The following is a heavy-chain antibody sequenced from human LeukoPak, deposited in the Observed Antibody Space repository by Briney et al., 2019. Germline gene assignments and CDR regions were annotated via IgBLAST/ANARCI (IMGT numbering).Heavy chain of an antibody. J-gene: IGHJ5*02. CDR3: ARRWRNFGEFPFDP. CDR1: GYTFTGYY. CDR2: INPNSGGT. D-gene: IGHD3-10*01. V-gene: IGHV1-2*02. Sequence: EGSVKVSCKASGYTFTGYYMHWVRQAPGQGLEWMGWINPNSGGTNYAQKFQGRVTMTRDTSISTAYMELSRLRSDDTAVYYCARRWRNFGEFPFDPWGQGTLVTVSS.